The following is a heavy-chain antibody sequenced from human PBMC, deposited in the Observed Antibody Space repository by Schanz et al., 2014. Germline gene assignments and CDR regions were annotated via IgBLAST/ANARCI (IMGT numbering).Heavy chain of an antibody. CDR1: GYSFTSYY. J-gene: IGHJ4*02. CDR2: IGGSDGNT. Sequence: QVQLVQSGPAVKKPGASMKVSCLASGYSFTSYYMHWVRQAPGQGLEWMGWIGGSDGNTNFAQKFQGRVTMTTDTSTSTVYMELRSLTSDDSAVYYCARDRDQWDGNYLDYWGQGTLVTVSS. D-gene: IGHD1-26*01. CDR3: ARDRDQWDGNYLDY. V-gene: IGHV1-18*01.